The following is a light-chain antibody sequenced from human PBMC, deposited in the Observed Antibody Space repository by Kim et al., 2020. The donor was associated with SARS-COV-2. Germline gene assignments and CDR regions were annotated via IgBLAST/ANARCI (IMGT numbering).Light chain of an antibody. CDR3: QAWDGTTVV. CDR2: GDD. CDR1: ILGDKY. V-gene: IGLV3-1*01. Sequence: VSQRQTATSTCSEDILGDKYICWYKKKSGQSTVVVIHGDDKRASGVPERFSASNSGTTATLTIIGTQPLDEADYYCQAWDGTTVVFGGGTTLTVL. J-gene: IGLJ2*01.